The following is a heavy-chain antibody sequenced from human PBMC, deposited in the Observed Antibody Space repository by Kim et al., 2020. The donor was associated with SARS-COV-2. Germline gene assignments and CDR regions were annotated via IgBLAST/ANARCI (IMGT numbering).Heavy chain of an antibody. Sequence: GGSLRLSCAASGFSVSDSYMSWVRQAPGKGLEWVSVIYIGGSTSYADSVRGRFSISRHNSKNTIDLQMDSLRTGDTAVYYCAREVGRSGWNLWRQGTLVT. V-gene: IGHV3-53*04. CDR3: AREVGRSGWNL. J-gene: IGHJ5*02. CDR1: GFSVSDSY. CDR2: IYIGGST. D-gene: IGHD6-19*01.